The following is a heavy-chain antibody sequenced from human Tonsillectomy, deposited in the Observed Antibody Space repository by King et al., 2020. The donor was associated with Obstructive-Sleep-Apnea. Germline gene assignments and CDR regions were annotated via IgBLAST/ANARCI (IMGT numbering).Heavy chain of an antibody. J-gene: IGHJ4*02. CDR2: ISVYNGDT. CDR1: GYTFTSDG. V-gene: IGHV1-18*04. D-gene: IGHD6-13*01. Sequence: VQLVESGVEVKKPGASVKVSFKASGYTFTSDGITWVRLSPGQGLEWMGWISVYNGDTKYAQKFQGRGSSTTETTTNTAYMGLRGLRSDDSAVYYCARYAYAAVGSTDYFDYWGQGTLVTVSS. CDR3: ARYAYAAVGSTDYFDY.